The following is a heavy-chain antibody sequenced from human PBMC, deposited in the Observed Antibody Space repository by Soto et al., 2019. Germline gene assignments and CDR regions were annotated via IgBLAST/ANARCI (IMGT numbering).Heavy chain of an antibody. D-gene: IGHD2-15*01. CDR1: GYTFTRYT. CDR3: ARGIATGQLDP. V-gene: IGHV1-3*01. J-gene: IGHJ5*02. Sequence: GASAEVSCKASGYTFTRYTMNWVLQAPGQRLEWMGWINPDNGNTKSSQKFQDRVIITRDTSASTAYMDLSSLRSEDTAVYYCARGIATGQLDPWGQGTLVTVSS. CDR2: INPDNGNT.